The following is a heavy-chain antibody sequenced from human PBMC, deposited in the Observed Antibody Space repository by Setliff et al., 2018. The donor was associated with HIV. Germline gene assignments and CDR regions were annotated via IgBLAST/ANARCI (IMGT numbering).Heavy chain of an antibody. J-gene: IGHJ6*03. CDR2: IHYSGSS. V-gene: IGHV4-59*11. D-gene: IGHD2-2*01. Sequence: SETLSHTCTVSGGSITGHYWSWIRQPPGKGLEWIGYIHYSGSSNYNPSLKSRVTISVDTSKNQFSLKLSSVTAADTAVYYCARGLVVPASTSYYMDVWGKGTTVTVSS. CDR1: GGSITGHY. CDR3: ARGLVVPASTSYYMDV.